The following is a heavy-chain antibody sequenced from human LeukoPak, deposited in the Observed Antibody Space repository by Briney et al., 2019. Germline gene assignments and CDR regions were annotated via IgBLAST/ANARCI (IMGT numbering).Heavy chain of an antibody. D-gene: IGHD2-15*01. CDR1: GGSFSGYY. Sequence: SETLSLTCAVYGGSFSGYYWSWIRRPPGKGLEWIGEINHSGSTNYNPSLKSRVTISVDTPKNQFSLKLSSLTAADTAVYYCARVCSAGSCYGLGVIEYWGQGTLVTVSS. J-gene: IGHJ4*02. V-gene: IGHV4-34*01. CDR3: ARVCSAGSCYGLGVIEY. CDR2: INHSGST.